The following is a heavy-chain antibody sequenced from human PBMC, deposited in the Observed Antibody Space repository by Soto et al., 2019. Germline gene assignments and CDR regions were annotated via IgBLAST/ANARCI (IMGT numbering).Heavy chain of an antibody. CDR2: IIDSGGST. CDR3: AKEVWSGPMDV. J-gene: IGHJ6*02. D-gene: IGHD3-3*01. CDR1: GCTFSSCA. Sequence: GGSLRLSCAASGCTFSSCAMGWVRQAPGKGLEWVSDIIDSGGSTYYADAVKGRFTISRDNSKSTLYLQMNSLRAEDTAVYYYAKEVWSGPMDVWGQGTTVTVSS. V-gene: IGHV3-23*01.